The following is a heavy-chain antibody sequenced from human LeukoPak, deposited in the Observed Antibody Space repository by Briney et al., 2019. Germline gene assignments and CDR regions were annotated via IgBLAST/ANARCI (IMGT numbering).Heavy chain of an antibody. CDR1: GFTFRSYA. D-gene: IGHD3-3*01. V-gene: IGHV3-23*01. Sequence: PGGSLRLSCAASGFTFRSYAMSWVRQAPGKGLEWVSGITGSGGSTYYADSVKGRFTISIDNSKNTLYLQMNSLRAEDTAIYYCARDERLLSFLKWGQGTLVTVSS. CDR2: ITGSGGST. CDR3: ARDERLLSFLK. J-gene: IGHJ4*02.